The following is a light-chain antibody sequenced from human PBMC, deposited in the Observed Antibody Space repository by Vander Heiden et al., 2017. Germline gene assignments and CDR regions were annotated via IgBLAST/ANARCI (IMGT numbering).Light chain of an antibody. CDR2: LKSDGSH. CDR3: QTWGTGYVV. J-gene: IGLJ2*01. CDR1: SGHISYD. V-gene: IGLV4-69*01. Sequence: QVVLTQSPSASASLGASVKLTRTLSSGHISYDIAWHQQQPEKGPRYLMKLKSDGSHNKGDGIPDRFSGSSSGAERYLTISSLQSEDEADYYCQTWGTGYVVFGGGTKLTVL.